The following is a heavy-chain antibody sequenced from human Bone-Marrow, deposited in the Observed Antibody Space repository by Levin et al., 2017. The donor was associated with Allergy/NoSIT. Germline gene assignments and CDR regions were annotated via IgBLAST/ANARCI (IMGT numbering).Heavy chain of an antibody. D-gene: IGHD1-1*01. CDR3: ARGLETDY. Sequence: PSETLSLTCTVSGGSIKSYYWTWIRQSPGKAMEWIGYVYSSGKTNYNPSLKSRVTISVDASQNQFSLKLTSVTAADTAVYYCARGLETDYWGQGTLVSVSS. V-gene: IGHV4-59*12. CDR2: VYSSGKT. J-gene: IGHJ4*02. CDR1: GGSIKSYY.